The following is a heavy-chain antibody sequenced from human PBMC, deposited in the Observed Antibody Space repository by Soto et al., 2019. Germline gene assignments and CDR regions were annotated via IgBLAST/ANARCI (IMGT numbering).Heavy chain of an antibody. CDR3: ARGPFYYISGYWVPLGY. D-gene: IGHD3-22*01. V-gene: IGHV1-2*02. CDR2: INPKSAGT. CDR1: GYTFTGYY. J-gene: IGHJ4*02. Sequence: ASVKPSCKASGYTFTGYYMHWVRQAPGQGLEWMGWINPKSAGTNYAQNFQGRFTMTRDTSISTAYMELRSLRSDDTAVYYCARGPFYYISGYWVPLGYCGQGTLVTDSA.